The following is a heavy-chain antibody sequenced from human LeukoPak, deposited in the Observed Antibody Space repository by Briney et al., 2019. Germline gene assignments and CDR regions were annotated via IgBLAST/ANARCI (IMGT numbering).Heavy chain of an antibody. Sequence: ASVKVSCKASGYTFTGYYMHWVRQAPGQGLEWMGRINPNSGGTNYAQKFQGRVTMTRDTSISTAYMELSRLRSEDTAVYYCARDRIAAAGNWFDPWGQGTLVTVSS. V-gene: IGHV1-2*06. CDR2: INPNSGGT. CDR1: GYTFTGYY. CDR3: ARDRIAAAGNWFDP. J-gene: IGHJ5*02. D-gene: IGHD6-13*01.